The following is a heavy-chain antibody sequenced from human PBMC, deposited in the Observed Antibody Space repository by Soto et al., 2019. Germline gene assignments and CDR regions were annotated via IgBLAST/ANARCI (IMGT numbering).Heavy chain of an antibody. CDR1: GYTFTSYG. Sequence: QVQLVQSGAEVKKPGASVKVSCKASGYTFTSYGISWVRQAPGQGLEWMGWISAYNGNTNYAQKLQGRVTMTTDTSTSTAEMELRSVRSDDTAVYYCAGGGVYSGWYGVGDYWGQGTLVTVSS. CDR3: AGGGVYSGWYGVGDY. CDR2: ISAYNGNT. D-gene: IGHD6-19*01. J-gene: IGHJ4*02. V-gene: IGHV1-18*01.